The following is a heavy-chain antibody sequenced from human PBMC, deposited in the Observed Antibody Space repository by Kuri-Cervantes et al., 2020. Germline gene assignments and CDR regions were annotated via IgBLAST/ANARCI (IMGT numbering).Heavy chain of an antibody. CDR1: GFTFGDYA. J-gene: IGHJ4*02. Sequence: GESLKISCTASGFTFGDYAMSWFRQAPGKGLEWVGFIRSKAYGGTTEYAASVEGRFTIPRDDSKSIAYLQMNSLKTEDTAVYYCVRSGDNRDYYYYYFDSWGQGTLVTVSS. V-gene: IGHV3-49*03. CDR2: IRSKAYGGTT. CDR3: VRSGDNRDYYYYYFDS. D-gene: IGHD3-10*01.